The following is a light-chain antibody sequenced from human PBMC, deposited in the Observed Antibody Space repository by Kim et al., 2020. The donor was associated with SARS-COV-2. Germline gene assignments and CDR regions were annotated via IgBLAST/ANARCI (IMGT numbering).Light chain of an antibody. CDR3: QAWDSSTLV. V-gene: IGLV3-1*01. CDR1: KLGDKY. J-gene: IGLJ2*01. CDR2: QDS. Sequence: SYELTQPPSVSVSPGQTASITCSGDKLGDKYACWYQQKPGQSPVLVIYQDSKRPSGIPERFSGSNSGITATLTISGTQAMDEADYYCQAWDSSTLVFGGG.